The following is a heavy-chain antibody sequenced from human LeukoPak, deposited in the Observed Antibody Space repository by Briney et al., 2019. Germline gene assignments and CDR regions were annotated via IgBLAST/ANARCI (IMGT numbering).Heavy chain of an antibody. CDR2: ISSSGSTI. V-gene: IGHV3-11*01. CDR3: ARDSTGTPGIHYYYYGMDV. J-gene: IGHJ6*02. D-gene: IGHD2-2*01. CDR1: GFTFSDYY. Sequence: GGSLRLSCAASGFTFSDYYMSWIRQAPGKGLEWVSYISSSGSTIYYADSVKGRFTISRDNAKNSLYLQMNSLRAEDTAVYYCARDSTGTPGIHYYYYGMDVWGQGTTVTVSS.